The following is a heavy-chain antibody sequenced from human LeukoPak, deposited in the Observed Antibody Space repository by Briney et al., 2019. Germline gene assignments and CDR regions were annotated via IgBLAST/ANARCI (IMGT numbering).Heavy chain of an antibody. CDR2: IYYRGRT. Sequence: PSETLSLTCTVSGGSISSYYWSWIRQPPGNGLEWIGHIYYRGRTNYNPSLKSRVTISVDTSKNQFSLKLSSVTAADTAVYYSERTPYDILTGYYTSNWFDPWGQGTLVTVSS. J-gene: IGHJ5*02. D-gene: IGHD3-9*01. V-gene: IGHV4-59*08. CDR3: ERTPYDILTGYYTSNWFDP. CDR1: GGSISSYY.